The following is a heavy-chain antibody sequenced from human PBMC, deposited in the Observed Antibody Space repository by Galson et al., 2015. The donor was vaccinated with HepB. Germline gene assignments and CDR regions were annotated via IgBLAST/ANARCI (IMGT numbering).Heavy chain of an antibody. CDR2: ISYDGSNK. J-gene: IGHJ4*02. CDR3: ARDAPLLDMGAAADHPGSYYFDY. V-gene: IGHV3-30-3*01. Sequence: SLRLSCAASGFTFSSYAMHWVRQAPGKGLEWVAVISYDGSNKYYADSVKGRFTISRDNSKNTLYLQMNSLRAEDTAVYYCARDAPLLDMGAAADHPGSYYFDYWGQGTLVTVSS. CDR1: GFTFSSYA. D-gene: IGHD6-13*01.